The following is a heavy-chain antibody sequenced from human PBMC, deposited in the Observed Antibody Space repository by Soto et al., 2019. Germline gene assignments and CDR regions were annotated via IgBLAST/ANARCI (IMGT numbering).Heavy chain of an antibody. Sequence: PSETLSLTCTVSGGSISSYYWSWIRQPPGKGLEWIGYIYYSGSTNYNPSLKSRVTISVDTSKNQFSLKLSSVTAADTAVYYCARGIVPAAYLDYWGHGTMVTTSS. V-gene: IGHV4-59*01. CDR3: ARGIVPAAYLDY. CDR2: IYYSGST. D-gene: IGHD2-2*01. J-gene: IGHJ4*01. CDR1: GGSISSYY.